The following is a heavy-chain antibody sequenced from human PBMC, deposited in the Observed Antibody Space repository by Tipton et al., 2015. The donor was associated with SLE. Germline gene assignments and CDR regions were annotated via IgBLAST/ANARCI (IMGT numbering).Heavy chain of an antibody. CDR1: GFTFSSFE. J-gene: IGHJ4*02. V-gene: IGHV3-48*03. CDR2: ISSGGTTI. Sequence: SLRLSCAASGFTFSSFEMNWVRQAPGKGLEWVSYISSGGTTIYYADSVKGRFSISRDNAKNSLYLQMNSLRAEDTAVYYCARDKNGYFDYWGQGTLVTVSS. CDR3: ARDKNGYFDY.